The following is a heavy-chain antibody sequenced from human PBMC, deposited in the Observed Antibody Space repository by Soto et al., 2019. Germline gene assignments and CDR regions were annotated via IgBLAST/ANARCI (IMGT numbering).Heavy chain of an antibody. J-gene: IGHJ4*02. CDR3: AKDRKVRGIDY. V-gene: IGHV3-23*01. CDR1: GFTFSSYA. CDR2: ISDSGGST. Sequence: GGSLRLSCAASGFTFSSYAMSWVRQTTEKWLEWVSTISDSGGSTYFADSVKGRFTISRDNSKNTLYLEMNSLRAEDTAVYYCAKDRKVRGIDYWGQGTLVTVSS. D-gene: IGHD3-10*01.